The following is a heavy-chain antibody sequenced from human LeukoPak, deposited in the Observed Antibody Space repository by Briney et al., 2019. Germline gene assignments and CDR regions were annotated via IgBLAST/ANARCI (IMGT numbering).Heavy chain of an antibody. D-gene: IGHD2-15*01. CDR3: ARPVTATDRFYFFDS. J-gene: IGHJ4*02. Sequence: GGSLRLSCAASGFTFSIYSMNWVRQAPGKGLEWVSYIGGTHSNIYYADSVKGRFTISRDDAKNSLYLQMNSLRAEDTAVYYCARPVTATDRFYFFDSWGQGTLVTVSS. CDR1: GFTFSIYS. V-gene: IGHV3-48*01. CDR2: IGGTHSNI.